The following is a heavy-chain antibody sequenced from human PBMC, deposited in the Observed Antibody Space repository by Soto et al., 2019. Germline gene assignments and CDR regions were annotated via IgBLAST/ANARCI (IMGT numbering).Heavy chain of an antibody. D-gene: IGHD2-21*01. CDR2: ISGSGGST. V-gene: IGHV3-23*01. CDR1: GFTFSSYG. J-gene: IGHJ3*02. CDR3: AKAPGSVIGNDAFDI. Sequence: EVQLLESGGGLVQPGGSLRLSCAASGFTFSSYGMTWVRQAPGKGLAWVSGISGSGGSTYYADSVKGRFTISRDNSNNTLYLQMNSLRAEDTAIYYCAKAPGSVIGNDAFDIWGQVTMVTVSS.